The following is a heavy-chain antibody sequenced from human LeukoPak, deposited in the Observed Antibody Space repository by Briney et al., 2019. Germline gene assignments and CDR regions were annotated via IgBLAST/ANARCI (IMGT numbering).Heavy chain of an antibody. CDR1: GFTFSSYA. CDR2: ISGSGGST. D-gene: IGHD2-21*02. Sequence: PGGSLRLSCAASGFTFSSYAMSWVRQAPGKALEWISAISGSGGSTYYADSVKGRFTISRDNSKNTLYLQMNSLRAEDTAVYYCAKINPGDYYFDYWGQGTLVTVSS. J-gene: IGHJ4*02. CDR3: AKINPGDYYFDY. V-gene: IGHV3-23*01.